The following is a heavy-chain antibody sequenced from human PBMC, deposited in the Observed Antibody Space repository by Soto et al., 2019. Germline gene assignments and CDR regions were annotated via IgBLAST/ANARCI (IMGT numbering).Heavy chain of an antibody. Sequence: QVQLVQSGAEVRRPGASVKVSCKASGYTFSNDGINWVRQAPGQGLEWMGWISAYNGNTEYAQNFQGRVTMTTDTSTSTAYMELRSLRSDDTAVYSCARGGPTSADYYYGMDVWGLGTTVTSSS. D-gene: IGHD3-10*01. J-gene: IGHJ6*02. V-gene: IGHV1-18*01. CDR2: ISAYNGNT. CDR1: GYTFSNDG. CDR3: ARGGPTSADYYYGMDV.